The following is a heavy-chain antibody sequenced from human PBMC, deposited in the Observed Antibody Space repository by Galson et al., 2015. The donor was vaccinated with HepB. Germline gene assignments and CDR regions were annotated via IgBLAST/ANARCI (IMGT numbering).Heavy chain of an antibody. CDR1: GGSISSSNW. V-gene: IGHV4-4*02. J-gene: IGHJ4*02. Sequence: ETLSLTCAVSGGSISSSNWWSWVRQPPGKGLEWIGEIYHSGSTNYNPSLKSRVTISVDKSKNQFSLKLSSVTAADTAVYYCASTPHYYDSSGYNDYWGQGTLVTVSS. CDR3: ASTPHYYDSSGYNDY. CDR2: IYHSGST. D-gene: IGHD3-22*01.